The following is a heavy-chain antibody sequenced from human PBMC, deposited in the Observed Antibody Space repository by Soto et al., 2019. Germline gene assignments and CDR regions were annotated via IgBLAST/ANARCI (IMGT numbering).Heavy chain of an antibody. CDR2: INYSGST. V-gene: IGHV4-34*01. J-gene: IGHJ4*02. CDR1: GGSFSGYC. CDR3: ARHFSVDYFDY. Sequence: PSETLCLTCAVYGGSFSGYCLSWIRQPPGKGLEWIGEINYSGSTNYNPSLKSRVTISVDRSKNQFSLKLSSVTAADTAVYYCARHFSVDYFDYWGQGALVTVSS.